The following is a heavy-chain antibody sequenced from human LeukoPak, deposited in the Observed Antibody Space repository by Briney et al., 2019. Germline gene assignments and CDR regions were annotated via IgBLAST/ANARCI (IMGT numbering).Heavy chain of an antibody. CDR1: GFTFSSYG. Sequence: GGSLRLSCAASGFTFSSYGMHSVRQAPGKGLEWVAFIRYDGSNKYYADSVKGRFPISRDNSKNTLYLQMNSLRAEDTAVYYCAKDYGGYSYGLHYYMDVWGKGTTVTVSS. CDR3: AKDYGGYSYGLHYYMDV. D-gene: IGHD5-18*01. V-gene: IGHV3-30*02. J-gene: IGHJ6*03. CDR2: IRYDGSNK.